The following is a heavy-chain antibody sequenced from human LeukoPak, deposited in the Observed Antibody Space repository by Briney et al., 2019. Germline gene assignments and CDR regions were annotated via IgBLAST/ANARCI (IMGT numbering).Heavy chain of an antibody. Sequence: GGSLRLSCAASGFTFSSYSMNWVRQAPGKGLEWVSSISSSSSYIYYADSVKGRFTISRDNAKNSLYLQMNSMRAEDTAVYYCARYYDFWSGFGYWGQGTLVTVSS. V-gene: IGHV3-21*01. CDR1: GFTFSSYS. CDR2: ISSSSSYI. D-gene: IGHD3-3*01. J-gene: IGHJ4*02. CDR3: ARYYDFWSGFGY.